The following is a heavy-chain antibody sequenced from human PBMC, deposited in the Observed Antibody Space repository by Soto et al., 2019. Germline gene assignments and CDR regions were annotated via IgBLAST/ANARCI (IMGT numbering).Heavy chain of an antibody. CDR3: ARDLSIMGRMGATKNDY. V-gene: IGHV1-18*01. Sequence: QVQLVQSGAEVKKPGASVKVSCKASGYTFTSYGISWVRQAPGQGLEWKGWISAYNGNTNYAQKLQGRVTMTTDTSTSTAYMELRSLRSDDTAVYYCARDLSIMGRMGATKNDYWGQGTLVTVSS. D-gene: IGHD1-26*01. J-gene: IGHJ4*02. CDR1: GYTFTSYG. CDR2: ISAYNGNT.